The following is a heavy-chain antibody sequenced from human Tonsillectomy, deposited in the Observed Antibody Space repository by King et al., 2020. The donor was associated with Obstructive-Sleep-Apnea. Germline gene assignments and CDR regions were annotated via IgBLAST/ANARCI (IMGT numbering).Heavy chain of an antibody. D-gene: IGHD2-15*01. CDR2: INADNGDT. V-gene: IGHV1-3*01. CDR3: ARNLRYGSGGSCYLGGGGSY. J-gene: IGHJ4*02. Sequence: QLVQSGAEVKKPGASVKVSCKASGYTFTNYGMHWVRQAPGQRLEWMGWINADNGDTKYSQKFQGRVSISRDTSASIAYMELSSLRSEDTAVYYCARNLRYGSGGSCYLGGGGSYWGQGTLVTVSS. CDR1: GYTFTNYG.